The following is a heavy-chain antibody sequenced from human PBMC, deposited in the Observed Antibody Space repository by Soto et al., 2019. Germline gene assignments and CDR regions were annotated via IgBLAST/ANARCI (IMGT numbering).Heavy chain of an antibody. CDR3: ARRADRYFDWLLKVGDAFDI. CDR1: GGSFSGYY. CDR2: INHSGST. Sequence: SETLSLTCAVYGGSFSGYYWSWIRQPPGKGLEWIGEINHSGSTNYNPSLKSRVTISVDTSKNQFSLKLSSVTAADTAVYYCARRADRYFDWLLKVGDAFDIWGQGTMVTVSS. D-gene: IGHD3-9*01. J-gene: IGHJ3*02. V-gene: IGHV4-34*01.